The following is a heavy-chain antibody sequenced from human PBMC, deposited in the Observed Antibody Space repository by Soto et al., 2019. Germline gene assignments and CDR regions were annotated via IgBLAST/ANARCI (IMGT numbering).Heavy chain of an antibody. D-gene: IGHD2-2*02. J-gene: IGHJ5*02. CDR3: ARLYCSSTSCYTGWFDP. CDR1: GGSISSYY. CDR2: IYYSGST. Sequence: SETMSLTCTVSGGSISSYYWSWIRQPPGKGLEWIGYIYYSGSTNYNPSLKSRVTISVDTSKNQFSLKLSSVTAADTAVYYCARLYCSSTSCYTGWFDPWGQGTLVTVSS. V-gene: IGHV4-59*01.